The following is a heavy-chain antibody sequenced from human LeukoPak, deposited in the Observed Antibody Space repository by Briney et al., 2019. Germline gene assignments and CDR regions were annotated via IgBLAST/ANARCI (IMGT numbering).Heavy chain of an antibody. CDR1: GGSFSGYY. D-gene: IGHD2-2*01. CDR3: ARYADAFDI. Sequence: SETVSLTCAVYGGSFSGYYWSWIRQPPGKGLEWIGEINHSGSTNYNPSLKSRVTISVDTSKNQFSLKLSSVTAADTAVYYCARYADAFDIWGHGTVVTVSS. V-gene: IGHV4-34*01. J-gene: IGHJ3*02. CDR2: INHSGST.